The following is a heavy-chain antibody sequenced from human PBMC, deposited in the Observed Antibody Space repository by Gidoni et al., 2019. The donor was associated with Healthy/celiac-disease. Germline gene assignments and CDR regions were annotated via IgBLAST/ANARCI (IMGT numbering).Heavy chain of an antibody. CDR2: INQSGST. D-gene: IGHD2-15*01. V-gene: IGHV4-34*01. J-gene: IGHJ5*02. CDR1: GGSCSGYY. Sequence: QVQLQQWGAGLLTPSETLSLTYAVYGGSCSGYYWSWFRQPPGKGLEWIGEINQSGSTNYNPSRKSRVSIAVDTSMNQFSLKLSSVTAADTAVYDCARGSIVVVAATSMGRWFDPWGQGTLVTVSS. CDR3: ARGSIVVVAATSMGRWFDP.